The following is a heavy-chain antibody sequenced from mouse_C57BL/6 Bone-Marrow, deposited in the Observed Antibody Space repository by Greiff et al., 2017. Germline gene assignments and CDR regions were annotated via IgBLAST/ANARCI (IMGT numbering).Heavy chain of an antibody. Sequence: EVQLQQSGPELVKPGASVKISCKASGYTFTDYYMHWVKPSPGQSLEWIGDINPNNGGTSYNQKFKGKATLTVDKSSSTAYMELRSLTSEDSAVYYCARVKARDQYYLDYWGQGTTLTVSS. D-gene: IGHD3-1*01. V-gene: IGHV1-26*01. CDR3: ARVKARDQYYLDY. CDR1: GYTFTDYY. J-gene: IGHJ2*01. CDR2: INPNNGGT.